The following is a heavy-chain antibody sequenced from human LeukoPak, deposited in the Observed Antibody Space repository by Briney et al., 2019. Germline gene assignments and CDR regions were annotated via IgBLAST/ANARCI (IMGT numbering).Heavy chain of an antibody. Sequence: GGSLRLSCAASGFTFSSYAMHWVRQAPGKGLEWVAVISYDGSNKYYADSVKGRFTISRDNSKNTLYLQMNSLRAEDTAVYYCARGDRDYYDSSGYFDWGQGTLVTVSS. CDR2: ISYDGSNK. CDR1: GFTFSSYA. CDR3: ARGDRDYYDSSGYFD. V-gene: IGHV3-30-3*01. J-gene: IGHJ4*02. D-gene: IGHD3-22*01.